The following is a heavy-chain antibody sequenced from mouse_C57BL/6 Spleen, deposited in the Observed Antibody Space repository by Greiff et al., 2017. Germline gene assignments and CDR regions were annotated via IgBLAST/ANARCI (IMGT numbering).Heavy chain of an antibody. V-gene: IGHV2-2*01. CDR1: GFSLTSYG. CDR2: IWSGGST. D-gene: IGHD2-4*01. CDR3: ARPPDYDEAWFAY. Sequence: VQLQESGPGLVQPSQSLSITCTVSGFSLTSYGVHWVRQSPGKGLEWLGVIWSGGSTDYNAALISSLSISKDNSKSHVFFKLNSLQADDNAVYYCARPPDYDEAWFAYWGQGTLVTVSA. J-gene: IGHJ3*01.